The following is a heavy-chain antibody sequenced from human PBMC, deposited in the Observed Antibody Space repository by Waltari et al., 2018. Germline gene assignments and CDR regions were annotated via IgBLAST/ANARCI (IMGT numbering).Heavy chain of an antibody. CDR1: GGSISSSSYY. V-gene: IGHV4-39*01. D-gene: IGHD3-16*01. CDR3: ARHWGPNAFDI. Sequence: QLQLQESGPGLVKPSETLSLTCTVSGGSISSSSYYWGWIRQPPGKGLEWIGSIYYSGGTYYNPALKSRVTISVDTSKNQFSLKLSSVTAAYTAVDYCARHWGPNAFDIWGQGTMVTVSS. J-gene: IGHJ3*02. CDR2: IYYSGGT.